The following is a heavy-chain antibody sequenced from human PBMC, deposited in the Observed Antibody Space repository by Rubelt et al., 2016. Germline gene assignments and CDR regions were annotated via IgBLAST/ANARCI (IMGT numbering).Heavy chain of an antibody. Sequence: QVQLQQWGAGLLKPSETLSLTCAVYGGSFSGYYWSWIRQPPGKGLEWIGEINHSGSTNYNPSLKSRVTISVDTSKNQFSLKLTSVTAADTAVYYCARSGVHDFLSGNFDYWGQGSLVTVSS. J-gene: IGHJ4*02. D-gene: IGHD3-3*01. CDR2: INHSGST. CDR1: GGSFSGYY. CDR3: ARSGVHDFLSGNFDY. V-gene: IGHV4-34*01.